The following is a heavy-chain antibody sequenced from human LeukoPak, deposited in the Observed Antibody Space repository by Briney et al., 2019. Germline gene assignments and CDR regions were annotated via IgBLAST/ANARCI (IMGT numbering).Heavy chain of an antibody. Sequence: GGSLRLSCAASGFSFSSYTMSWVRQVPGKGLEWVSSITSSSYIYYADSLKGRFTISRDNAKNSLYLQMNSLRAEDTAVYYCARDYGDSVSYSYYGMDVWGQGTTVTVSS. CDR1: GFSFSSYT. J-gene: IGHJ6*02. CDR3: ARDYGDSVSYSYYGMDV. CDR2: ITSSSYI. V-gene: IGHV3-21*01. D-gene: IGHD4-17*01.